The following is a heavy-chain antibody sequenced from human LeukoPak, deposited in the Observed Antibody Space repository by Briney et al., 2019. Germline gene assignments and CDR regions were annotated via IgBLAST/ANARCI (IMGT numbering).Heavy chain of an antibody. J-gene: IGHJ4*02. CDR1: GDSISTYY. CDR3: ARHPDLHF. V-gene: IGHV4-59*08. Sequence: SETLSLTCTVSGDSISTYYWSWIRQPPGKGLEWIASMSHTGSTYYNPSLKSRVTISIDTSNNQFSLRLSSVTAADTAVYYCARHPDLHFWGQGTLVTVSS. CDR2: MSHTGST.